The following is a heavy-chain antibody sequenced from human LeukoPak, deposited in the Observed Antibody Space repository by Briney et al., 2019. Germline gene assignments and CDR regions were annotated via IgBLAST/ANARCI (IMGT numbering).Heavy chain of an antibody. Sequence: GSLRLSFAASGFTFSSYGMHWVRQAPGKGLEWVAVISYDGSNKYYADSVKGRFTISRDNSKNTLYLQMNSLRAEDTAVYYCAIQYSGSAFDYWGQGTLVTVSS. V-gene: IGHV3-30*03. CDR3: AIQYSGSAFDY. D-gene: IGHD1-26*01. CDR2: ISYDGSNK. CDR1: GFTFSSYG. J-gene: IGHJ4*02.